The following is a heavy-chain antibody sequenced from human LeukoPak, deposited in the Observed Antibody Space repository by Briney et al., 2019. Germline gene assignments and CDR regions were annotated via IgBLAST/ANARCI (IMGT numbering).Heavy chain of an antibody. V-gene: IGHV4-39*01. CDR3: VRHDGRGGATMGSLDS. D-gene: IGHD5-24*01. J-gene: IGHJ4*02. CDR1: GGSISGGSHH. CDR2: LYLSRTT. Sequence: KPSETLSLTCTVSGGSISGGSHHWGWFRQSPGKGLEWIGSLYLSRTTYYNPSLNSRVTISVDTSKNQFSLQLNSVTAADTAVYYCVRHDGRGGATMGSLDSWGQGSLVTVSS.